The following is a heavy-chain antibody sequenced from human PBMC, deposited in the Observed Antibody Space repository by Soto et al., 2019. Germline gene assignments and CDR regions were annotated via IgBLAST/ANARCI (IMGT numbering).Heavy chain of an antibody. CDR2: IYYSGST. D-gene: IGHD3-9*01. Sequence: PSETLSLTCTVSGGSISSYYWSWIRRPPGKGLEWIGYIYYSGSTNYNPSLKSRVTISVDTSKNQFSLKLSSVTAADTAVYYCAREGDHYDILTGPDAFDIWGQGTMVTVSS. J-gene: IGHJ3*02. CDR1: GGSISSYY. V-gene: IGHV4-59*01. CDR3: AREGDHYDILTGPDAFDI.